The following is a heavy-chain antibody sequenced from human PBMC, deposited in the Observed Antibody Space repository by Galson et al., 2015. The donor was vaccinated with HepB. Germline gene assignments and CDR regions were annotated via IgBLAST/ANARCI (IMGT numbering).Heavy chain of an antibody. J-gene: IGHJ4*02. Sequence: SLRLSCAASGFTFSSYGMHWVRQAPGKGLEWVAVISYDGSNRYYADSVKGRFTISRDNSKNTLYLQMNSLRAEDTAVYYCAKGQNVITVTTYGYWGQGTLVTVSS. CDR3: AKGQNVITVTTYGY. CDR2: ISYDGSNR. V-gene: IGHV3-30*18. D-gene: IGHD4-17*01. CDR1: GFTFSSYG.